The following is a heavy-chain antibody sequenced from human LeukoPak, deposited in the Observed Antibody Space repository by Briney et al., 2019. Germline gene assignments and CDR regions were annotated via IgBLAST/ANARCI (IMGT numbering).Heavy chain of an antibody. D-gene: IGHD2-2*01. CDR1: GFTFNNYA. CDR2: INGDSSTT. CDR3: TRSKGYCSSTTCANFDC. J-gene: IGHJ4*02. Sequence: GGSLRLSCAASGFTFNNYAMSWVRQAPGKGLEWVTAINGDSSTTYYTDSVKGRFSTSRDNSKNTLYLQMNSLRAEDTAIYYCTRSKGYCSSTTCANFDCWGQGTLVTVSS. V-gene: IGHV3-23*01.